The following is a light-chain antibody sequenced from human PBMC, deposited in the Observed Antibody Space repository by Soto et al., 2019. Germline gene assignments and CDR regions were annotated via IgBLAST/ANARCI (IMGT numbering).Light chain of an antibody. J-gene: IGKJ3*01. V-gene: IGKV3-20*01. CDR2: GAS. Sequence: EIVLTQSPGTLSLSPGERATLSCRASQSINSRYLAWYQQKPGQAPRLLIYGASSRATGIPDRFSGSGSETDFTLSISRLEPEDFAVYYCQQFGSSPGFTFGTGTKVDIK. CDR3: QQFGSSPGFT. CDR1: QSINSRY.